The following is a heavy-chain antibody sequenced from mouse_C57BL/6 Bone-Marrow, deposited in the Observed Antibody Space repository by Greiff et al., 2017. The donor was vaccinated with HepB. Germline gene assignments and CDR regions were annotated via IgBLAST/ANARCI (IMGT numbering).Heavy chain of an antibody. J-gene: IGHJ1*03. Sequence: QVQLQQPGAELVMPGASVKLSCKASGYTFTNYWMHWVKQRPGQGLEWIGDIDPSDSCTNYNQKFKGKSTLTVDKPSSTAYMQLSSLTSEDSAVYYCASGDYGRVYWYFDDWGTGTTVTVSS. CDR1: GYTFTNYW. CDR2: IDPSDSCT. CDR3: ASGDYGRVYWYFDD. D-gene: IGHD1-1*01. V-gene: IGHV1-69*01.